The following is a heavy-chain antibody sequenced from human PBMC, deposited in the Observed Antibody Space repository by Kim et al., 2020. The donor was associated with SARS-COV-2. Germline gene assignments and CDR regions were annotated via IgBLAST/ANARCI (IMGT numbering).Heavy chain of an antibody. J-gene: IGHJ4*02. D-gene: IGHD3-9*01. V-gene: IGHV4-31*03. Sequence: SETLSLTCTVSGGSISSGGYYWSWLRQHPGKGLEWIGYIYYSGSTYYNPPLKSRLTMSVDTSKNQFSLELTSVTAADTAVYYCARDCSGYCFLDYWGQGTPVTVSS. CDR2: IYYSGST. CDR3: ARDCSGYCFLDY. CDR1: GGSISSGGYY.